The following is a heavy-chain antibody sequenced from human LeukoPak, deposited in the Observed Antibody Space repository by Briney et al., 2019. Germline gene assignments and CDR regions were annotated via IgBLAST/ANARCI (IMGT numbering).Heavy chain of an antibody. CDR3: AKEGVVRGVISEELYDY. CDR2: ISGSGGST. D-gene: IGHD3-10*01. CDR1: GFTFSSYA. Sequence: GGSLRLSCAASGFTFSSYAMSWVRQAPGKGLEWVSAISGSGGSTYYADSVKGRFTISRDNSKNTLYLQMNSLRAEDTAVHYCAKEGVVRGVISEELYDYWGQGTLVTVSS. J-gene: IGHJ4*02. V-gene: IGHV3-23*01.